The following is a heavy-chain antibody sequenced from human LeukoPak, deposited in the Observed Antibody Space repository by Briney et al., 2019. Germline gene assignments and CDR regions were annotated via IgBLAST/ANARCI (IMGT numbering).Heavy chain of an antibody. V-gene: IGHV6-1*01. Sequence: SQTLSLACAISGDSVSSNSAAWNWIRQSPSRGLEWLGRTYYRSKWYNDYAVSVKSRITINPDTSKNQFSLQLNSVTPEDTAVYYCARAPSRGWGSSWDRYYYGMDVWGQGTTVTVSS. CDR1: GDSVSSNSAA. CDR3: ARAPSRGWGSSWDRYYYGMDV. CDR2: TYYRSKWYN. D-gene: IGHD6-13*01. J-gene: IGHJ6*02.